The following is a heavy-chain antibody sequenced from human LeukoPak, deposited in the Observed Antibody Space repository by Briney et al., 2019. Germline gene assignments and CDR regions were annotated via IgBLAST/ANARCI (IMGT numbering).Heavy chain of an antibody. CDR1: GYSFTSYW. J-gene: IGHJ6*02. CDR2: IHPGDSDT. D-gene: IGHD1-26*01. CDR3: ARHDGSYYFYYGMDV. Sequence: GESLKISCKGSGYSFTSYWIGWVRQMPGKGLEWMGIIHPGDSDTRYSPSFQGQVTISADKSISTAYLQWSSLKASDTAMYYCARHDGSYYFYYGMDVWGQGTTVTVSS. V-gene: IGHV5-51*01.